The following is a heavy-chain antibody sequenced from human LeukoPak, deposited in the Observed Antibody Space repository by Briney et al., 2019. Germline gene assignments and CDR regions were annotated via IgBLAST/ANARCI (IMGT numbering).Heavy chain of an antibody. V-gene: IGHV4-39*01. CDR2: IYYSGST. CDR3: ARINVGNWFDP. CDR1: GGSISSSSYY. J-gene: IGHJ5*02. D-gene: IGHD2-8*01. Sequence: SETLSLTCTVSGGSISSSSYYWRWIRQRPGRGLEWIGSIYYSGSTYYNPSLKSRVTISVDTSKNQFSLKLSSVTAADTAVYYCARINVGNWFDPWGQGTLVTVSS.